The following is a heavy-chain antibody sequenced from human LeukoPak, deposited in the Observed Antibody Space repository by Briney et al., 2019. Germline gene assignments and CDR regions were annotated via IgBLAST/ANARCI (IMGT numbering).Heavy chain of an antibody. V-gene: IGHV3-11*04. J-gene: IGHJ4*02. Sequence: RGSLRLSCAASGFTFSDYYMSWIRQAPGKGLEWVSYISSSGSTIYYADSVKGRFTISRDNAKNSLYLQMNSLRAEDTAVYYCARVRGYGSGSYYFDYWGQGTLVTVSS. D-gene: IGHD3-10*01. CDR1: GFTFSDYY. CDR3: ARVRGYGSGSYYFDY. CDR2: ISSSGSTI.